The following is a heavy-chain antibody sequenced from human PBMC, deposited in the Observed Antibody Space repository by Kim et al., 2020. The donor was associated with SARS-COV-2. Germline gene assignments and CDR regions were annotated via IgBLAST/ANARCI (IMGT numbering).Heavy chain of an antibody. V-gene: IGHV1-18*01. Sequence: ASVKVSCKASGYTFTSYGISWVRQAPGQGLEWMGWISAYNGNTNYAQKLQGRVTMTTDTSTSTAYMELRSLRSDDTAVYYCAREGSPPYYYDSSGYYFSYYYGMDVWGQGTTVTVSS. CDR2: ISAYNGNT. D-gene: IGHD3-22*01. CDR1: GYTFTSYG. CDR3: AREGSPPYYYDSSGYYFSYYYGMDV. J-gene: IGHJ6*02.